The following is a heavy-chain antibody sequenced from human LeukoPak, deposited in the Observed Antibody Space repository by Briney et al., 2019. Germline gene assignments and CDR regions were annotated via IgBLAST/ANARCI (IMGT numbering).Heavy chain of an antibody. CDR1: GDSISAYY. CDR3: ARRVEMATILDDAFDI. J-gene: IGHJ3*02. Sequence: SETLSLTCNVSGDSISAYYWNWIRQSPGKGLEWIGYIYYSGSTKYNPSLKSRVTISVDTSKNQFSLKLSSVTAADTAVYYCARRVEMATILDDAFDIWGQGTMVTVSS. V-gene: IGHV4-59*08. D-gene: IGHD5-24*01. CDR2: IYYSGST.